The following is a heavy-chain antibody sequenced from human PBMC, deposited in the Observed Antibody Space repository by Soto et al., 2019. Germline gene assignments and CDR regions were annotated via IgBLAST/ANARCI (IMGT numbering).Heavy chain of an antibody. V-gene: IGHV2-5*02. CDR2: IYWDDDK. D-gene: IGHD1-1*01. CDR1: GFSLSTNGVG. J-gene: IGHJ5*02. Sequence: QITLKESGPPLVQPTQTLTLTCTFSGFSLSTNGVGVGWLRQPPGKALECLALIYWDDDKRYNPSLRNRLTITKDTSKNQVVLTMTDMDPVDTATYFCAHRQTYNTDWDVCWFDLWGQGTLVTVSS. CDR3: AHRQTYNTDWDVCWFDL.